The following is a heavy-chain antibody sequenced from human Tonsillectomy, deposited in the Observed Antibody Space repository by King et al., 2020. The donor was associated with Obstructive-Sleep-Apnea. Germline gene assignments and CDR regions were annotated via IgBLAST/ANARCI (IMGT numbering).Heavy chain of an antibody. CDR2: ISGSASST. D-gene: IGHD1-26*01. CDR3: AKDKDLSARAVFSAFDY. CDR1: GFTFSTYA. J-gene: IGHJ4*02. Sequence: VQLVGSGGGLVQPGGSLRLSCAASGFTFSTYAMSWVRQAPGKGLEWVSAISGSASSTYYVDSVKGRFTISRDNSKNTLYLQMNSLRAEDTAVYYCAKDKDLSARAVFSAFDYWGQGTLVTVSS. V-gene: IGHV3-23*04.